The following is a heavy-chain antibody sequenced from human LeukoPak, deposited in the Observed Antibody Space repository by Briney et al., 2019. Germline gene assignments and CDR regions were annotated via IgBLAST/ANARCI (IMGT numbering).Heavy chain of an antibody. D-gene: IGHD3-9*01. V-gene: IGHV3-21*01. Sequence: GGSLRLSCAASGFTFSSYSMNWVRQAPGKGLEGVSSISSSSSYIYYADSVKGRFTISRDNAKNSLYLQMNSLRAEDTAVYYCASSPILRYFDWLREKVMDVWGKGTTVTVSS. CDR1: GFTFSSYS. CDR2: ISSSSSYI. J-gene: IGHJ6*04. CDR3: ASSPILRYFDWLREKVMDV.